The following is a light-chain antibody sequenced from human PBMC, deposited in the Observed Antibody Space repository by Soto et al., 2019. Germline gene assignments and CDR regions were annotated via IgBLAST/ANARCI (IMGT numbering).Light chain of an antibody. V-gene: IGKV1-27*01. J-gene: IGKJ3*01. Sequence: DSRIKQSPTSLSASVGDRDTITCRASQGIRNFEAWYQQKPGKAPKLLIYAASTLQSGVPSRFSGSGSGTDFTLTINSLQPEDVATYSCQKYSSVPVFGPGTKVEIK. CDR3: QKYSSVPV. CDR2: AAS. CDR1: QGIRNF.